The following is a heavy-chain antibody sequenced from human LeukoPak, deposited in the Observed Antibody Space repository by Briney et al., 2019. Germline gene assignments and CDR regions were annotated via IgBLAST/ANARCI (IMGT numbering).Heavy chain of an antibody. CDR2: ISGSAGST. CDR1: GFTFSSYA. J-gene: IGHJ4*02. Sequence: GGSLRLSCAASGFTFSSYAMTWVRQAPGKGLEWVSGISGSAGSTYYADSVKGRFTISRDNSKNTLYLQMNSLRAEDTAVYYCAKVYGPYYFDYWGQGTLVTVSS. CDR3: AKVYGPYYFDY. V-gene: IGHV3-23*01. D-gene: IGHD2-8*01.